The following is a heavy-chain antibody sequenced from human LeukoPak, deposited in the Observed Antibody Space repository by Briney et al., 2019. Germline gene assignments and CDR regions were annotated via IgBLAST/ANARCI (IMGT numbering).Heavy chain of an antibody. CDR1: GGSISSYY. V-gene: IGHV4-59*06. D-gene: IGHD3-3*01. CDR2: IYYSGST. J-gene: IGHJ5*02. CDR3: ARVDTIFGVDMREYNWFDP. Sequence: SETLSLTCTVSGGSISSYYWSWIRQPPGKGLEWIGYIYYSGSTYYNPSLKSRVTISVDTSKNQFSLKLSSVTAADTAVYYCARVDTIFGVDMREYNWFDPWGQGTLVTVSS.